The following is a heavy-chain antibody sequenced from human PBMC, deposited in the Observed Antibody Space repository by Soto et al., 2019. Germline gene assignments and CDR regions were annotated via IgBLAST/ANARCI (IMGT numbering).Heavy chain of an antibody. J-gene: IGHJ6*02. CDR1: GFSLSTSGVG. CDR3: AHRQITMVRGRTFRGGMDV. CDR2: IYWDDDK. V-gene: IGHV2-5*02. D-gene: IGHD3-10*01. Sequence: QITLKESGPTLVKPTQTLTLTCTFSGFSLSTSGVGVGWIRQPPGKALEWLALIYWDDDKRYSPSLKSRLTITKDTAKNQVVLTMTHMDPVDTATYYCAHRQITMVRGRTFRGGMDVWGQGTTVTVSS.